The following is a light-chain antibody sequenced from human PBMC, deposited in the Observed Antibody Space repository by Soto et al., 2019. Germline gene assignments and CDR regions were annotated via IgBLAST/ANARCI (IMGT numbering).Light chain of an antibody. CDR3: QQLNSYPLT. CDR2: AAS. Sequence: DIQLTQSPSFLSASVGDRVTITCRASQGISSYLAWYQQKPGQAPKFLIYAASTLESGVPSRFSGSGSGTEFTLTITSLQHEDFATYYCQQLNSYPLTFGGGTKVEIK. V-gene: IGKV1-9*01. CDR1: QGISSY. J-gene: IGKJ4*01.